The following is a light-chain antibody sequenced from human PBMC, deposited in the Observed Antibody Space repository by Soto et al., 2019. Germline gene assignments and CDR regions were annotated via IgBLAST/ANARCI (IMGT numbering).Light chain of an antibody. Sequence: QSVLTQPPSVSAAPGQKVTISCSGSSSNIGNNYVSWYQQLPGPAPKLLIYENNKRPSGIPGRFSGSKSGTSATLGITGLQTGDEADYYCGTWDSSLSALFGGGTQLTVL. CDR1: SSNIGNNY. J-gene: IGLJ2*01. CDR3: GTWDSSLSAL. V-gene: IGLV1-51*02. CDR2: ENN.